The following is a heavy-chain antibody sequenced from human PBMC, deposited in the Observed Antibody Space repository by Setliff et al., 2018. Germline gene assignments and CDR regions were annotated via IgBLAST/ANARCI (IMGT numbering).Heavy chain of an antibody. CDR3: ARDLAPPGSAYEKNGEKGGYCSTTSCDS. CDR2: ISIGGNTI. Sequence: PGGSLRLSCAASGFTFSDYYMSWIRQAPGKGLEWVSYISIGGNTIYYADSVKGRFTISRDNAKNSLYLQMNSLRDGDTAVYYCARDLAPPGSAYEKNGEKGGYCSTTSCDSWGQGTLVTVSS. J-gene: IGHJ5*01. D-gene: IGHD2-2*01. CDR1: GFTFSDYY. V-gene: IGHV3-11*04.